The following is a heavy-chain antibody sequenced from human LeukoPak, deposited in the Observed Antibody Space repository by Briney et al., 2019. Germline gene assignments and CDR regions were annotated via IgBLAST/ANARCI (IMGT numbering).Heavy chain of an antibody. CDR2: ISHSGGT. J-gene: IGHJ6*02. Sequence: PSETLSLTCTVSGGSISSGDYYWSWIRQPPGTGLEWIAYISHSGGTYYNPSLKSRATISVDTSKNQFSLKLSSVTAADTAVYYCARGPLITGTHWVDYCYGMDVWGQGTTVTVSS. V-gene: IGHV4-30-4*01. CDR3: ARGPLITGTHWVDYCYGMDV. CDR1: GGSISSGDYY. D-gene: IGHD1-20*01.